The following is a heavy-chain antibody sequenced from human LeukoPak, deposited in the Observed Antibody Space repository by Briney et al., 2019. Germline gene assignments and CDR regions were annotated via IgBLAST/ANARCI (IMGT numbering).Heavy chain of an antibody. J-gene: IGHJ5*02. V-gene: IGHV3-11*01. D-gene: IGHD6-13*01. CDR1: GFTFSDYY. CDR2: INSSGSTI. Sequence: GGSLRLSCAASGFTFSDYYMSWIRQAPGKGLEWVSYINSSGSTIYYADSVKGRFTISRDNAKNSLYLQMNSLRAEDTAVYYCARDLGSSWYGNWFDPWGQGTLVTVSS. CDR3: ARDLGSSWYGNWFDP.